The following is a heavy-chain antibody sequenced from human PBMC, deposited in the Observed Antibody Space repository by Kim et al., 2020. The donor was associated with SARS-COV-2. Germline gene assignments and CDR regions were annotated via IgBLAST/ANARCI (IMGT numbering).Heavy chain of an antibody. CDR1: GFTFSSYG. D-gene: IGHD6-6*01. Sequence: GGSLRLSCAASGFTFSSYGMHWVRQAPGKGLEWVAVIWYDGSNKYYADSVKGRFTISRDNSKNTLYLQMNSLRAEDTAVYYCARDGYSSSFYAFDIWGQGTMVTVSS. CDR3: ARDGYSSSFYAFDI. V-gene: IGHV3-33*01. CDR2: IWYDGSNK. J-gene: IGHJ3*02.